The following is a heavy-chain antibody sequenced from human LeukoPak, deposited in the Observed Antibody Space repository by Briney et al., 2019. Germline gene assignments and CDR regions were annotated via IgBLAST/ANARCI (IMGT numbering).Heavy chain of an antibody. J-gene: IGHJ5*02. V-gene: IGHV4-4*07. Sequence: SETLSLTCIVSGGSFSNNYWSWIRQPAGKGLEWIGRIYTSGNTNYNPSLKSRVTMSVDTSKNQFSLKLTSVTAADTAVYYCARDKEDYSGSGSYYSLSWGQGILVTVSS. CDR1: GGSFSNNY. D-gene: IGHD3-10*01. CDR2: IYTSGNT. CDR3: ARDKEDYSGSGSYYSLS.